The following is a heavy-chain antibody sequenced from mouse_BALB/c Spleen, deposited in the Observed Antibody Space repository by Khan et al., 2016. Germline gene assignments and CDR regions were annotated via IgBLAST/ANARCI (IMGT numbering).Heavy chain of an antibody. CDR1: GFDFSRYW. CDR2: INPDSYTI. Sequence: EVKLLESGGGLVHPGGSLKLSCAASGFDFSRYWMSWVRQAPGKGLEWIGEINPDSYTINYTPSLKDKFIISRDNAKNTLYLQMSKVRSEDHALYACASAGYYGYLTYWRQGTLVTVSA. D-gene: IGHD1-1*01. V-gene: IGHV4-1*02. CDR3: ASAGYYGYLTY. J-gene: IGHJ3*01.